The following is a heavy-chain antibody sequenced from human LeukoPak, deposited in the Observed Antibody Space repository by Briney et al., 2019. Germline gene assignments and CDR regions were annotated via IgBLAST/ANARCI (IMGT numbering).Heavy chain of an antibody. D-gene: IGHD3-10*01. CDR2: ISGGGGST. J-gene: IGHJ4*02. Sequence: GGSLRLSCAASGFTFSSYAMSWVRQSPGKGLEWVSAISGGGGSTYYADSVKGRFTISRDHFKNTLYLQMNSLRAEDTAVYYCAKELEYYGSGSYFWGQGTLVTVSS. CDR1: GFTFSSYA. V-gene: IGHV3-23*01. CDR3: AKELEYYGSGSYF.